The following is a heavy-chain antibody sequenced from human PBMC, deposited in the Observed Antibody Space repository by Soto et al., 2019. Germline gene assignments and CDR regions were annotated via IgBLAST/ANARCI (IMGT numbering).Heavy chain of an antibody. CDR2: IFPNDER. J-gene: IGHJ4*02. CDR3: ARITGYSSSPPNWSFDV. V-gene: IGHV2-26*01. D-gene: IGHD6-6*01. CDR1: GFSLTNGRMG. Sequence: QVTLKESGPVLVRPTETLTLTCSVSGFSLTNGRMGVSWIRQPPGKALEWLAHIFPNDERSFTTSLKSRLTISSDTSRAQLVLTMINMDPVDTATYYCARITGYSSSPPNWSFDVWGPGTLVTVSS.